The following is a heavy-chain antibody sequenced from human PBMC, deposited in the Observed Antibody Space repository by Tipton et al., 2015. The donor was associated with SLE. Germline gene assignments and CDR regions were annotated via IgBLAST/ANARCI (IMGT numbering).Heavy chain of an antibody. J-gene: IGHJ2*01. CDR3: AREFLNPVTTVHYYFDL. D-gene: IGHD4-11*01. V-gene: IGHV4-39*07. CDR2: VSYTGNT. Sequence: TLSLTCLVSGGSISSSSYYWGWIRQSPGKGLGWIGGVSYTGNTYNNPSLESRASLSIDTSKNQFSLKLNSMTAADTAIYYCAREFLNPVTTVHYYFDLWGRGTLVTVSS. CDR1: GGSISSSSYY.